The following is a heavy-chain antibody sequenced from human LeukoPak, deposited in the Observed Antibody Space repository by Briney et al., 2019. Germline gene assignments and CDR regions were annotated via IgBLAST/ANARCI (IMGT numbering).Heavy chain of an antibody. CDR1: VGSLSSSSSY. CDR2: IYYSGST. CDR3: ARLSRYSSSNGFDP. Sequence: PSETLSLTCTVSVGSLSSSSSYWGWLRQPPGKRLEWIVSIYYSGSTYYNPSIKSRVTISVDTSKNQFSLKLSSVTAADTAVYYCARLSRYSSSNGFDPWGQGTLVTVSS. D-gene: IGHD6-6*01. V-gene: IGHV4-39*01. J-gene: IGHJ5*02.